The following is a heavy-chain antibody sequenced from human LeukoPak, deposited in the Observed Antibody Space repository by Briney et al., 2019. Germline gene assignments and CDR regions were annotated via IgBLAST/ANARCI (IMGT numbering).Heavy chain of an antibody. D-gene: IGHD1-1*01. Sequence: PGGSLRLSCAASGFTFTNYGMHWVRQAPGKGLEWVAYIASVGNYRDYADSVRGRFTVSRDNSKNTLYLQMDSLRAEDTAVYYCANLPYNWNEYFDDYWGQGTLVTVSS. CDR2: IASVGNYR. V-gene: IGHV3-30*02. CDR1: GFTFTNYG. J-gene: IGHJ4*02. CDR3: ANLPYNWNEYFDDY.